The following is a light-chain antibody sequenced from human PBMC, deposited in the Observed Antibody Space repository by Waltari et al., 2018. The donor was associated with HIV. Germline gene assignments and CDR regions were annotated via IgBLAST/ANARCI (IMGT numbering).Light chain of an antibody. J-gene: IGLJ2*01. CDR2: DVS. Sequence: QSALTQPRSVSGSPGQSVTISCTGTSSDVGGYNYVSWYQQHPGQAPKLRIYDVSKRPSGVPDRFSGSKSGNTASLTISGLQAEDEADYYCCSYAGSYTYVVFGGGTKLTVL. CDR1: SSDVGGYNY. V-gene: IGLV2-11*01. CDR3: CSYAGSYTYVV.